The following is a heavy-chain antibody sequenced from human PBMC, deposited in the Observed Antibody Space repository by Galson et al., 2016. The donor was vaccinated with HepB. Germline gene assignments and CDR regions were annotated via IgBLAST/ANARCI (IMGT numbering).Heavy chain of an antibody. D-gene: IGHD4-23*01. Sequence: SLRLSCAASGFTFDDYTMHWVRQAPGKGLEWVSLVSWDATTIYYADSVKGRFTISRDNSKNSLYLQMNRLTSEDTALHYCARETTIWGNGFQYWGQGTLVTVSS. CDR1: GFTFDDYT. CDR3: ARETTIWGNGFQY. V-gene: IGHV3-43*01. J-gene: IGHJ4*02. CDR2: VSWDATTI.